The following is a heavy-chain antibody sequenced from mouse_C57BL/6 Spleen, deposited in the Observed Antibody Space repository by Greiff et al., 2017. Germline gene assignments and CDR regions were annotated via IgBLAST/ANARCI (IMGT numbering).Heavy chain of an antibody. Sequence: QVQLKQSGAELVRPGASVKLSCKASGYTFTDYYINWVKQRPGQGLEWIARIYPGSGNTYYNEKFKGKATLTAEKSSSTAYMQLSSLTSEDSAVYFCARRDDYDGYYFDYWGQGTTLTVSS. D-gene: IGHD2-4*01. J-gene: IGHJ2*01. V-gene: IGHV1-76*01. CDR3: ARRDDYDGYYFDY. CDR2: IYPGSGNT. CDR1: GYTFTDYY.